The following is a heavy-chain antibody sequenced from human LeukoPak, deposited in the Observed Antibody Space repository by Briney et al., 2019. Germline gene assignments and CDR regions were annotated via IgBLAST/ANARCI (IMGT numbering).Heavy chain of an antibody. CDR2: INYSGST. J-gene: IGHJ5*02. Sequence: PSETLSPTCAVYGESFRVYYWSGVRQPPGGGGGWVGEINYSGSTNYNPSLNSRVTTSVDTSKTQFSLKLSSVTAADTAVYYCARHKVVVTAPQTWFDPWGQGTLVTVSS. V-gene: IGHV4-34*01. D-gene: IGHD2-21*02. CDR1: GESFRVYY. CDR3: ARHKVVVTAPQTWFDP.